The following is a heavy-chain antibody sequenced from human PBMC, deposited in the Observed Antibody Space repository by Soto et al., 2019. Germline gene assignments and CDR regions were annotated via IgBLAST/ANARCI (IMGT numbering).Heavy chain of an antibody. CDR1: GGSISSGGYY. CDR2: IYYSGST. CDR3: AREGVGSYYFDY. Sequence: QVQLQESGPGLVKPSQTPSLTCTVSGGSISSGGYYWSWIRQHPGKGLEWIGYIYYSGSTYYNPSLRSRVTISVDTSKNQFSLKLSSVTAADTAVYYCAREGVGSYYFDYWGQGTLVTVSS. V-gene: IGHV4-31*03. J-gene: IGHJ4*02. D-gene: IGHD6-19*01.